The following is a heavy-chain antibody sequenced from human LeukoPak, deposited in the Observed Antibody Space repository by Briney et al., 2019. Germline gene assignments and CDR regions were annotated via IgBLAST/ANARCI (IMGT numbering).Heavy chain of an antibody. CDR2: INHSGST. CDR1: GGSFSGYY. D-gene: IGHD6-13*01. CDR3: ARGAYSSSPNPNWFDP. V-gene: IGHV4-34*01. J-gene: IGHJ5*02. Sequence: PSETLSLTCAVYGGSFSGYYWSWIRQPPGKGLEWIGEINHSGSTNYNPSLKSRVTISVDTSKNQFSLKLSSVTAADTAVYYCARGAYSSSPNPNWFDPWGQGTLVTVSS.